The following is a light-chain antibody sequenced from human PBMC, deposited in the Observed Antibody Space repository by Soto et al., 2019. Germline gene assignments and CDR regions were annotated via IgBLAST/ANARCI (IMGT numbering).Light chain of an antibody. V-gene: IGKV3-11*02. J-gene: IGKJ2*01. CDR3: QQRSTWLYT. CDR1: QDVSIF. CDR2: DAS. Sequence: EILLAQSPATLSLSPGERATLSCKASQDVSIFLAWYQQKPGQAPRLLIHDASNRATGVPARFSGSGSGRDFTLTITSLEPEDFAVYYLQQRSTWLYTFGQGTKLEV.